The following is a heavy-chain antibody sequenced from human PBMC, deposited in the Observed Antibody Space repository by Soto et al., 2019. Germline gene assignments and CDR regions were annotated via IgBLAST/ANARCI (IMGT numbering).Heavy chain of an antibody. J-gene: IGHJ4*02. D-gene: IGHD3-22*01. CDR3: ARGRGSSGYIY. V-gene: IGHV3-7*05. CDR2: IKQDGSEK. CDR1: GFTFSSYW. Sequence: GGSLRLSCAASGFTFSSYWMSWVRQAPGTGLEWVANIKQDGSEKYYVDSVKGRLTISRDNAKNSLYLQMNSLRAEDTAVYYCARGRGSSGYIYWGQGTLVTVSS.